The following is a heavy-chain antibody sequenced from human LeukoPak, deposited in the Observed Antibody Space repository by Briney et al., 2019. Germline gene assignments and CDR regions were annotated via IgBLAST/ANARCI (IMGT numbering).Heavy chain of an antibody. V-gene: IGHV4-59*01. Sequence: MPSETLSLTCTVSGGSISIYYWSWIRQPPGKGLEWIGYIYYSGSTNYNPSLKSRVTISVDTSKNQFSLRLSSVTAEDTAVYYCARVTGYIVEDYFDYWGQGTLVTVSS. CDR1: GGSISIYY. CDR3: ARVTGYIVEDYFDY. D-gene: IGHD3-22*01. CDR2: IYYSGST. J-gene: IGHJ4*02.